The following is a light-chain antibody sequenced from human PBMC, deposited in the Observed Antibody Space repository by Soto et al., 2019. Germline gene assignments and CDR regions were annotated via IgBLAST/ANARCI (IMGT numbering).Light chain of an antibody. CDR1: QSISSY. J-gene: IGKJ4*01. Sequence: DIQMTQSPSSLSASVGDRVTITCRASQSISSYLNWYQQKPGKAPKLLIYAASSLQSGVPSRFSGSGSGTDFTLTISSLQPEDFATYYCQQSHSSPLTFGGGTKGISN. CDR3: QQSHSSPLT. CDR2: AAS. V-gene: IGKV1-39*01.